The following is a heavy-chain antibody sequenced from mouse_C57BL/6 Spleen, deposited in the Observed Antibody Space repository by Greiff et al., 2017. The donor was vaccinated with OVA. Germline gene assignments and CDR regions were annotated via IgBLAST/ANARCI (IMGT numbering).Heavy chain of an antibody. J-gene: IGHJ2*01. CDR3: ERGSTMVTTSDYVDY. D-gene: IGHD2-2*01. Sequence: EVQLQQSGPELVKPGASVKIPCKASGYTFTDYNMDWVKQSHGKSLEWIGDINPNNGGTIYNQKFKGKATLTVDKSSSTAYMELRSLTSEDTAVYYCERGSTMVTTSDYVDYWAKAPLSQSPQ. CDR2: INPNNGGT. V-gene: IGHV1-18*01. CDR1: GYTFTDYN.